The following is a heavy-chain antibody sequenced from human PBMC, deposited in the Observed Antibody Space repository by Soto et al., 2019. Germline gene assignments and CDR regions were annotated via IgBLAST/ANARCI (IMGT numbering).Heavy chain of an antibody. Sequence: PSETLSLTCTVSGGSISSGGYYWSWIRQHPGKGLEWIGYIYYSGSTYYNPSLKSRVTISVDTSKNQFSLKLSPVTAADTAVYYCARGGVTMIVGIWGQGTMVTVSS. V-gene: IGHV4-31*03. J-gene: IGHJ3*02. CDR3: ARGGVTMIVGI. CDR1: GGSISSGGYY. D-gene: IGHD3-22*01. CDR2: IYYSGST.